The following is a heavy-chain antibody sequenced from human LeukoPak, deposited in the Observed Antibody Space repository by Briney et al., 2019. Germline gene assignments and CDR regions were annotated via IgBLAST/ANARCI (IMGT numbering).Heavy chain of an antibody. D-gene: IGHD4-17*01. CDR1: GGTFGSYA. J-gene: IGHJ6*02. CDR3: ARDFSDDYGDYEGLDYYYYGMDV. V-gene: IGHV1-69*13. Sequence: ASVKVSCKASGGTFGSYAISWVRQAPGQGLEWMGGIIPIFGTANYAQKFQGRVTITADESTSTAYMELSSLRSEDTAVYYCARDFSDDYGDYEGLDYYYYGMDVWGQGTTVTVSS. CDR2: IIPIFGTA.